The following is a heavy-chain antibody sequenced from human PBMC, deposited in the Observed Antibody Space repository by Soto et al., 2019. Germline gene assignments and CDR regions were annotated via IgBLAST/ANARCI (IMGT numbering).Heavy chain of an antibody. J-gene: IGHJ6*02. CDR1: GDSISNSY. CDR2: IYYSGST. Sequence: PSETLSLTCTVSGDSISNSYWSWIRQPPGKGLEWIGYIYYSGSTNYSPSLESRVTISEDTSTNQFFLKLTSVTAADTAVYYCARDKDRPQLGGNYSYILDVXGQGTTVTVSS. CDR3: ARDKDRPQLGGNYSYILDV. V-gene: IGHV4-59*01. D-gene: IGHD3-3*02.